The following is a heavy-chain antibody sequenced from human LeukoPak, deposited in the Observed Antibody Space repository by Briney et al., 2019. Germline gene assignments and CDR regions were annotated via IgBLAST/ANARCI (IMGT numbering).Heavy chain of an antibody. V-gene: IGHV1-2*02. J-gene: IGHJ4*02. Sequence: GASVTVSCKASGYTFTAYYIQWVRQAPGQGLEWMGWINPNTGDTDYAQKFQVRVTVTRDTSISTSYMELSSLRSDDTAVYYCARGSGNYLFDYWGQGTLLTVSS. D-gene: IGHD1-26*01. CDR3: ARGSGNYLFDY. CDR2: INPNTGDT. CDR1: GYTFTAYY.